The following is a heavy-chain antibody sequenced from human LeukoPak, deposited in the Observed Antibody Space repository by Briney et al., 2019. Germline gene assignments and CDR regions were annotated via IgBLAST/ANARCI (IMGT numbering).Heavy chain of an antibody. J-gene: IGHJ4*02. D-gene: IGHD3-22*01. CDR3: AATRYYDSSYFDY. CDR2: ISYDGSNK. Sequence: GGSLRLSCAASGFTFSSYAMHWVRQAPGKGLEWVAVISYDGSNKYYADSVKGRFTISRDNSKNTLYLQLNSLRAEDTAVYYCAATRYYDSSYFDYWGQGTLVTVSS. CDR1: GFTFSSYA. V-gene: IGHV3-30-3*01.